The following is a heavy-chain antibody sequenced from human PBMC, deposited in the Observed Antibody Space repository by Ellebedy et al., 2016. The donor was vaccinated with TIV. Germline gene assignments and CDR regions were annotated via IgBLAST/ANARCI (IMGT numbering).Heavy chain of an antibody. Sequence: SETLSLTXTVSLGSISSHYWTWIRQLPGKGLEWIGNIYYTGSTSYSPSLTGRVTISIDTPENQFSLKVTSVTAADTAVYYCAREFRYDFWRGPLDHWGQGTTVIVSS. CDR2: IYYTGST. CDR1: LGSISSHY. V-gene: IGHV4-59*11. D-gene: IGHD3-3*01. CDR3: AREFRYDFWRGPLDH. J-gene: IGHJ4*02.